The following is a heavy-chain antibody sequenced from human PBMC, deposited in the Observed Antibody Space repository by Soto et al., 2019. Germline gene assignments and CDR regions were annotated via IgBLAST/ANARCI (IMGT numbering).Heavy chain of an antibody. D-gene: IGHD2-2*01. CDR2: ISGSGGTT. CDR1: XFTXXNYX. Sequence: EVQLLESGGGLVQPGGSLRLSCAASXFTXXNYXXXXARQAPGKGLEWVSAISGSGGTTHYADSVKGRFTISRDNSKNTLYLQMNSLRVEDTAVYYCAKDRSSTSCYAFDYWGQGSLVTVSS. CDR3: AKDRSSTSCYAFDY. J-gene: IGHJ4*02. V-gene: IGHV3-23*01.